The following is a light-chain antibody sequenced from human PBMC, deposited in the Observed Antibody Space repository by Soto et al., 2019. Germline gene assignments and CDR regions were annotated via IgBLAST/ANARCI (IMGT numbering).Light chain of an antibody. CDR1: QGIRTD. CDR3: LQHYNYPQT. J-gene: IGKJ1*01. CDR2: GAS. V-gene: IGKV1-17*01. Sequence: DIQMTQSPSSLSASVGDRVTITCRASQGIRTDLVWYQQKPGKAPKRLIYGASSLQSGVPSRFSGSGSGTEFTLTVSSLQPEDFATYYCLQHYNYPQTFGPGTTVEFK.